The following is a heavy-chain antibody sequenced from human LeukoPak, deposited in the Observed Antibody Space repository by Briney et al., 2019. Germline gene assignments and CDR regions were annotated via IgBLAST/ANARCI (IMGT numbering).Heavy chain of an antibody. J-gene: IGHJ2*01. CDR1: GGSIDRGGNY. CDR3: ARRRSYYYDSSGYSSDYGYFDL. CDR2: IFYSGSA. Sequence: SETLSLTCTVSGGSIDRGGNYWSWIRQHPGGGLQWIGNIFYSGSADYNPSLRSRVTMSVDTSKSQFSLKLTSVTAADTAVYYCARRRSYYYDSSGYSSDYGYFDLWGRGTLVTVSS. D-gene: IGHD3-22*01. V-gene: IGHV4-31*03.